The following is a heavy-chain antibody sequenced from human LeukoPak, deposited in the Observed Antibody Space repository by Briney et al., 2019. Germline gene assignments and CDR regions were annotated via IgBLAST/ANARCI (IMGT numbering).Heavy chain of an antibody. CDR1: GFTFSPYG. V-gene: IGHV3-33*06. J-gene: IGHJ4*02. CDR2: IWSDGSNR. CDR3: AKDAQRGFDYSNSLDN. Sequence: PGRSLRLSCATSGFTFSPYGMDWVRQAPGKGLEWVAVIWSDGSNRYYGDAVKGRFTISRDNFQRTVYLQMNSLRAEDTAVYYCAKDAQRGFDYSNSLDNWGQGTLVTVSS. D-gene: IGHD4-11*01.